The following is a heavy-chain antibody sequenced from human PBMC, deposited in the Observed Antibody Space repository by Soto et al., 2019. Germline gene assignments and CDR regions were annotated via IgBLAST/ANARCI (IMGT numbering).Heavy chain of an antibody. CDR2: INAGNGNT. CDR1: GYTFTSYA. D-gene: IGHD5-18*01. V-gene: IGHV1-3*01. J-gene: IGHJ4*02. CDR3: AGVRIQLYNDLVY. Sequence: QVQLVQSGAEVKKPGASVKVSCKASGYTFTSYAMHWVRQAPGQRLEWMVWINAGNGNTKYSQKFQVRVTSTRDTSASTAYMELSSLRSEDTAVYYCAGVRIQLYNDLVYWLQGTLVTVSS.